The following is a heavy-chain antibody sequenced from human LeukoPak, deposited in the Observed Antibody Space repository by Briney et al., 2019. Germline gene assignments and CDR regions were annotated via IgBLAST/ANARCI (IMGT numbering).Heavy chain of an antibody. CDR2: INSDGSST. D-gene: IGHD1-14*01. CDR3: VRTTAAFDI. V-gene: IGHV3-74*01. Sequence: GGSLRLSCAASGFTFGNYWMHWVRQAPGKGPVWVSRINSDGSSTNYADSVKGRFTISRDNAKNTLYLQMNSLRAEDTAVYYCVRTTAAFDIWGQGTTVTVSS. J-gene: IGHJ3*02. CDR1: GFTFGNYW.